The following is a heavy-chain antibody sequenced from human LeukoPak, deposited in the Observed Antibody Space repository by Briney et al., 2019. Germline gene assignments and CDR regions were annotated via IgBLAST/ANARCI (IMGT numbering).Heavy chain of an antibody. D-gene: IGHD3-16*01. CDR3: ARDETFGGVILYNWFDP. CDR2: INTNTGNP. CDR1: GYTFTSYA. Sequence: ASVKVSCKASGYTFTSYAMNWVRQAPGQGLEWMGWINTNTGNPTYAQGFTGRFVFSLDTSVSTAYLQISSLKAEDTAVYYCARDETFGGVILYNWFDPWGQGTLVTVSS. V-gene: IGHV7-4-1*02. J-gene: IGHJ5*02.